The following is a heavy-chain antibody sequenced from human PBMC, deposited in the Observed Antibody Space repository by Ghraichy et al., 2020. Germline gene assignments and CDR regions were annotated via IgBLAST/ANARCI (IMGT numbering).Heavy chain of an antibody. CDR3: ARSPNPSSGWYAIAYDY. J-gene: IGHJ4*02. Sequence: GGSLRLSCAASGFTFSSYWMSWVRQAPGKGLEWVANIKQDGSEKYYVDSVKGRFTISRDNAKNSLYLQMNSLRAEDTAVYYCARSPNPSSGWYAIAYDYWGQGTLVTVSS. CDR1: GFTFSSYW. D-gene: IGHD6-19*01. V-gene: IGHV3-7*01. CDR2: IKQDGSEK.